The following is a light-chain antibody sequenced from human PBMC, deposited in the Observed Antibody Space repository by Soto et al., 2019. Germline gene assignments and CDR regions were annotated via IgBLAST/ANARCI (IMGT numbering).Light chain of an antibody. V-gene: IGKV3-15*01. Sequence: IVMTRSAATLCVSPVERGTLSCKASQGVGSTLAWYRQQPGQAPRLLIYDAYIRASGVPARFSGSGSGTEFTLTTSGLQSEAFAVYFCQHYKTWPLAFGGGTKGDIK. CDR3: QHYKTWPLA. J-gene: IGKJ4*01. CDR1: QGVGST. CDR2: DAY.